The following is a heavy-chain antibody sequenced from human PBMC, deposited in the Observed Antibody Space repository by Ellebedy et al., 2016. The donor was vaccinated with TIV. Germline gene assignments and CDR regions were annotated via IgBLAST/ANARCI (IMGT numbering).Heavy chain of an antibody. V-gene: IGHV4-34*01. D-gene: IGHD3-3*01. Sequence: SETLSLTXAVYGGSFSGYYWSWIRQPPGKGLEWIGEINHSGSTNYNPSLKSRVTISVDTSKNQFSLKLSSVTAADTAVYYCARGRSPRRLRFLEWFYNWFDPWGQGTLVTVSS. CDR3: ARGRSPRRLRFLEWFYNWFDP. J-gene: IGHJ5*02. CDR2: INHSGST. CDR1: GGSFSGYY.